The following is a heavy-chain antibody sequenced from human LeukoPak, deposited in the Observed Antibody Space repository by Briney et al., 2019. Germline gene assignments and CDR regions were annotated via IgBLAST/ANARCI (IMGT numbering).Heavy chain of an antibody. D-gene: IGHD2-8*01. CDR1: GFTFTSYS. Sequence: GGSLRLSCAASGFTFTSYSMNWVRQAPGKGLEWVSSISRTGESIYYATSVKGRFTISRDNAKNSLLLQMNSLRAEDTAVYYCAGRSCSNGVCSFDSWGQGTLVTVSS. J-gene: IGHJ4*02. CDR2: ISRTGESI. V-gene: IGHV3-21*01. CDR3: AGRSCSNGVCSFDS.